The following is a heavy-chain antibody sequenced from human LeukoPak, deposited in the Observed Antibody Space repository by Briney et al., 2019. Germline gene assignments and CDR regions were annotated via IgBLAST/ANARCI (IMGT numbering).Heavy chain of an antibody. J-gene: IGHJ3*02. V-gene: IGHV3-21*01. Sequence: PGGSLRLSGAASGFTFRTYSMNWVRQAPGKGLEWVSSISSSSSYIYYAASVKGRFTISRDNAKNSLYLQMNSLRADDTAVYFCARDLSLYDSIPDAFDIWGQGTMATVSS. CDR2: ISSSSSYI. CDR1: GFTFRTYS. CDR3: ARDLSLYDSIPDAFDI. D-gene: IGHD3-22*01.